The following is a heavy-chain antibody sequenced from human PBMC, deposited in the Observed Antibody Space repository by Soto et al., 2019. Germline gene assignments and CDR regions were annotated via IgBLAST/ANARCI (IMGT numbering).Heavy chain of an antibody. CDR2: IYSGGST. Sequence: GGSLRLSCAASGSNVSRNYMSWVRQAPGKGLEWVAVIYSGGSTYYADSVKGRFTISRHNSQNTLYLQMSSLRAEDTAVYYCASAATYGSGWSWVSLKYWGQGAQVTVSS. V-gene: IGHV3-53*04. D-gene: IGHD6-19*01. CDR1: GSNVSRNY. J-gene: IGHJ4*02. CDR3: ASAATYGSGWSWVSLKY.